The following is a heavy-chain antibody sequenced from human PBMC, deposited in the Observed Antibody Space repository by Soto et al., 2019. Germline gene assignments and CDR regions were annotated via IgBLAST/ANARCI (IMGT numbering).Heavy chain of an antibody. CDR1: GFTFSSYA. CDR2: ISSNGGST. CDR3: VKGNFWSGYGRGYYYYGMDV. Sequence: GGSLRLSCSASGFTFSSYAMHWVRQAPGKGLEYVSAISSNGGSTYYADSVKGRFTISRDNSKNTLYLQMSSLRAEDTAVYYCVKGNFWSGYGRGYYYYGMDVWGQGTTVTVSS. D-gene: IGHD3-3*01. J-gene: IGHJ6*02. V-gene: IGHV3-64D*08.